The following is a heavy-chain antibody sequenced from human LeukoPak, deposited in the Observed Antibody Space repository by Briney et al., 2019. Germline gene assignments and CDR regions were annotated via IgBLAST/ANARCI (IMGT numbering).Heavy chain of an antibody. V-gene: IGHV3-66*01. CDR2: IYSGGST. D-gene: IGHD5-12*01. J-gene: IGHJ4*02. CDR1: EFSVGSNY. Sequence: GGSLRLSCAASEFSVGSNYMTWVRQAPGKGLEWVSLIYSGGSTYYADSVKGRFTISRDNSKNTLYLQMNSLRAEDTAVYYGARGPSGYHNTGGQGTLVTVSS. CDR3: ARGPSGYHNT.